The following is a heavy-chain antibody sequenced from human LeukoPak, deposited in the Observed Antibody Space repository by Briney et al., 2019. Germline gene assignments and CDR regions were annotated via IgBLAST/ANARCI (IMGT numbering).Heavy chain of an antibody. J-gene: IGHJ5*01. CDR2: IYYSGST. V-gene: IGHV4-39*07. CDR1: GGSISSSSYY. CDR3: ARANQWLVPNFFDS. D-gene: IGHD6-19*01. Sequence: SQTLSLTCTVSGGSISSSSYYWGWIRQPPGKGLEWIGSIYYSGSTYYNPSLKSRVTISVDTSKNQFSLKVTSVTAADTAVYYCARANQWLVPNFFDSWGQGTLVTVSS.